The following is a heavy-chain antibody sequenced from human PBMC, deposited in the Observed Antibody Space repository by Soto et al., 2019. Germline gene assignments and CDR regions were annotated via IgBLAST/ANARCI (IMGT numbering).Heavy chain of an antibody. CDR3: ARAGSSPRAGYYGMDV. D-gene: IGHD3-10*01. CDR2: IYYSGST. J-gene: IGHJ6*02. CDR1: GGSISSYY. Sequence: AETLSLTCTVSGGSISSYYWSWIRQPPGKGLEWIGYIYYSGSTNYNPSLKSRVTISVDTSKNQFSLKLSSVTAADTAVYYCARAGSSPRAGYYGMDVWGQGTTVTVSS. V-gene: IGHV4-59*01.